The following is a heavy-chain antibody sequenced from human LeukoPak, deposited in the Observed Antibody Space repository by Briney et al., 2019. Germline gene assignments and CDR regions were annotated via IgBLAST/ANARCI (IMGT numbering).Heavy chain of an antibody. V-gene: IGHV4-31*03. J-gene: IGHJ4*02. CDR1: GDSITTSGYY. Sequence: SETLSLTCTVSGDSITTSGYYWSWVRRYPGAGLEWIAYIHYIGNTYYKPSLESRVTMSIDTSSNQFSLNVASVTAADTAVYFCARVRGDYFFDYWGQGILVTVSS. CDR2: IHYIGNT. CDR3: ARVRGDYFFDY. D-gene: IGHD3-10*01.